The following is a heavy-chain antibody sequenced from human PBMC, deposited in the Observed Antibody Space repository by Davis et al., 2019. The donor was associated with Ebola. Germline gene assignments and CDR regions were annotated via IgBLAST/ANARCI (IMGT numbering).Heavy chain of an antibody. J-gene: IGHJ4*02. D-gene: IGHD1-1*01. CDR1: GFTFDDYA. CDR2: ISSDGSST. Sequence: GESLKISCAASGFTFDDYAMHWVRQAPGKGLVWVSRISSDGSSTNYADSVKGRFTISRDNARNTLFLQMDSLGVEDTAVYYCARDHPEGKVLNYWGQGTLVTVSS. V-gene: IGHV3-74*01. CDR3: ARDHPEGKVLNY.